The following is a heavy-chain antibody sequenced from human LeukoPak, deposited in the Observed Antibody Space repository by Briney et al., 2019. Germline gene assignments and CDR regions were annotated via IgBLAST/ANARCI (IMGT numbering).Heavy chain of an antibody. CDR2: ISSSSSYI. J-gene: IGHJ3*02. V-gene: IGHV3-21*01. Sequence: GGSLRLSCAASGFTFSSYSMNWVRQAPGKGLEWVSSISSSSSYIYYADSVKGRFTISRDNAKNSLYLQMNSLRAEDTAVYYCAGSWSPYDAFDIWGQGTMVTVSS. CDR1: GFTFSSYS. CDR3: AGSWSPYDAFDI. D-gene: IGHD6-13*01.